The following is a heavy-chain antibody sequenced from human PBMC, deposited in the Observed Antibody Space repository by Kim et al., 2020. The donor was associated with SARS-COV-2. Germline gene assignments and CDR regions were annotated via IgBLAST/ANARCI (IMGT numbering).Heavy chain of an antibody. J-gene: IGHJ3*02. CDR1: GYTFTSYA. Sequence: ASVKVSCKASGYTFTSYAMNWVRQAPGQGLEWMGWINTNTGNPTYAQGFTGRFVFSLDTSVSTAYLQISSLKAEDTAVYYCAGTMVRGVSTYDAFDIWGQGTMVTVSS. D-gene: IGHD3-10*01. V-gene: IGHV7-4-1*02. CDR2: INTNTGNP. CDR3: AGTMVRGVSTYDAFDI.